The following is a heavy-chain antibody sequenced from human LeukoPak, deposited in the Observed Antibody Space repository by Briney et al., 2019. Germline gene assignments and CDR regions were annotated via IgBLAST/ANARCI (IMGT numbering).Heavy chain of an antibody. CDR3: ARGPTPRYFDL. Sequence: SETLSLTCTVSGGSISSGDYYWSWIRQPPGKGLEWIGYIYYSGSTYYNPSLKSRVTISVDTSKNQFSLKLSSVTAADTAVYYCARGPTPRYFDLWGRGTLVTVTS. V-gene: IGHV4-30-4*01. J-gene: IGHJ2*01. CDR2: IYYSGST. CDR1: GGSISSGDYY.